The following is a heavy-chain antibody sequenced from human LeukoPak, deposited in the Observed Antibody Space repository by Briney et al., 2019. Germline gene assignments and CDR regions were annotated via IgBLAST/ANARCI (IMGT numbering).Heavy chain of an antibody. CDR1: GFTFSSYS. Sequence: PGGSLRLSCAASGFTFSSYSMNWVRQAPGKGLEWVSSISSSSSYIYYADSVKGRFTISRDNAKNSLYLQMNSLRAEDTAVYYCASSFGVVIIDYWGQGTLVTVSS. J-gene: IGHJ4*02. D-gene: IGHD3-3*01. V-gene: IGHV3-21*01. CDR3: ASSFGVVIIDY. CDR2: ISSSSSYI.